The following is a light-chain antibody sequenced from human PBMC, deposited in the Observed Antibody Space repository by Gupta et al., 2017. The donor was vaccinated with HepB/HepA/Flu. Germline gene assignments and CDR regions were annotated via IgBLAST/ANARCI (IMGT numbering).Light chain of an antibody. CDR3: QQYYETPLT. CDR2: WAS. Sequence: DIVMTQSPESLAVSLGERATINCKSSQGVLYSSNKKNCLAWYQQRPGQPPKLLVYWASTRESGVPDRFSGSGSGTDFTLTISSLQAEDVAVYYCQQYYETPLTFGGGTKVEIK. CDR1: QGVLYSSNKKNC. V-gene: IGKV4-1*01. J-gene: IGKJ4*01.